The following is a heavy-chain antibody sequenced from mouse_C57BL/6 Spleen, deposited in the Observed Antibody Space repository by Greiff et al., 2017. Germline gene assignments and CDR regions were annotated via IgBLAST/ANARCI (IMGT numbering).Heavy chain of an antibody. J-gene: IGHJ4*01. CDR2: LYPGSGNT. V-gene: IGHV1-66*01. D-gene: IGHD1-2*01. Sequence: QVQLQQSGPELVKPGASVKISCKASGYSFTSYYIHWVKQRPGQGLEWIGWLYPGSGNTKYNEKFKGKATLTADTSSSTAYMQLSSLASEDSAVYYCAIPLRLGAMDYWGQGTSVTVSS. CDR1: GYSFTSYY. CDR3: AIPLRLGAMDY.